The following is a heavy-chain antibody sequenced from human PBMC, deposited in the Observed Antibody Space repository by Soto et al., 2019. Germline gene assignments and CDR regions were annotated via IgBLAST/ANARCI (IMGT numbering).Heavy chain of an antibody. J-gene: IGHJ6*02. D-gene: IGHD5-18*01. V-gene: IGHV3-30-3*01. Sequence: QVQLVESGGGVVQPGRSLRLSCAASGFTFSDYALHWVRQAPGKGLEWVTVISSDGGNRYYADSVKGRFTISRDNSKNTLYLQMNSLRVEDTAIYICAHLAGLSHTDDFWGQGTTVTVSS. CDR1: GFTFSDYA. CDR2: ISSDGGNR. CDR3: AHLAGLSHTDDF.